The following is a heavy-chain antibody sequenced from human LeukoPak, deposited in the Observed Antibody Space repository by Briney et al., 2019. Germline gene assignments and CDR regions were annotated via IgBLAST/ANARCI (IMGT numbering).Heavy chain of an antibody. CDR1: GGSISSYY. V-gene: IGHV4-59*01. J-gene: IGHJ6*03. CDR3: ARDRRGYNYSLYMDV. CDR2: IYYSGST. D-gene: IGHD5-24*01. Sequence: SETLSLTCTVSGGSISSYYWSWIRQPPGKGLEWIGYIYYSGSTNYNPSLKSRVTISVDTSKNQFSLKLSSVTAADTAVYYCARDRRGYNYSLYMDVWGKGTTVTVSS.